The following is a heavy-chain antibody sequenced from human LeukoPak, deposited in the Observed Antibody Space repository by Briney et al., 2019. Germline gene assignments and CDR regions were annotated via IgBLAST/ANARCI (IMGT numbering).Heavy chain of an antibody. D-gene: IGHD3-10*01. CDR2: ISWNSGSK. CDR1: GFTFADYA. V-gene: IGHV3-9*01. J-gene: IGHJ4*02. Sequence: PGGSLRLSCAASGFTFADYAMHWVRQAPGKGLEWVSGISWNSGSKGYADSVKGRFTISRDNAKNSLYLQMNSLRAEDTALYYCAKSTVTMVRGVIDYWGQGTLVTVSS. CDR3: AKSTVTMVRGVIDY.